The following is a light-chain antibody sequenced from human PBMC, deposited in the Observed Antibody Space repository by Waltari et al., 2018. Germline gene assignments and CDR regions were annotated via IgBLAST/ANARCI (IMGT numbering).Light chain of an antibody. CDR1: KLEKTY. CDR2: QDT. J-gene: IGLJ1*01. CDR3: QAWDSSAGV. V-gene: IGLV3-1*01. Sequence: SYELTQPPSVSVSPGQTASITCSGDKLEKTYVCWYQQKPGQSPVVVIYQDTRRPSGIPERFSGTNSGTTATLTISGTQTTDEADYYCQAWDSSAGVFGTGTKVTVL.